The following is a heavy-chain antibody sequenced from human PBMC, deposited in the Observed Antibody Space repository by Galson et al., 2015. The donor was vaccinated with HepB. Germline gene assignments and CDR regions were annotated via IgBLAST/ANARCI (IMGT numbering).Heavy chain of an antibody. Sequence: SLRLSCAASGFTFSSFTMIWVRQAPGKRLEWVSYISTTGTNIFYVDSVKGRFAVSRDNAKNSLYLQMNSLRAEDTAIYYCARVVLSGSYWYFDFWGQGTLVTVSS. D-gene: IGHD1-26*01. CDR1: GFTFSSFT. CDR3: ARVVLSGSYWYFDF. J-gene: IGHJ4*02. CDR2: ISTTGTNI. V-gene: IGHV3-48*01.